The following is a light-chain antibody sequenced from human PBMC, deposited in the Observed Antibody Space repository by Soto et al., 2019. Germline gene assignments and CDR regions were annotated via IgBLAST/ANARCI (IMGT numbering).Light chain of an antibody. J-gene: IGLJ3*02. CDR3: SSYTSSSPWV. V-gene: IGLV2-14*01. Sequence: QSALTQPASVSGSPGQSITISCSGTSSDVAGSNYVSWYQQHPGKAPKLMIYEVNNRPSGVSNRFSGSTSGNTASLTVSGLQAEDEADYYCSSYTSSSPWVFGGGTKLTVL. CDR1: SSDVAGSNY. CDR2: EVN.